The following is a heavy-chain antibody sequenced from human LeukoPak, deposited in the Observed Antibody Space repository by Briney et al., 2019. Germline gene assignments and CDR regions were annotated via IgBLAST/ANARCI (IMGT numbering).Heavy chain of an antibody. J-gene: IGHJ4*02. CDR3: AKSASVGATKFYFDY. CDR2: ISGSGGST. D-gene: IGHD1-26*01. CDR1: GFTVSSNY. V-gene: IGHV3-23*01. Sequence: PGGSLRLSCAASGFTVSSNYMSWVRQAPGKGLEWVSAISGSGGSTYYADSVKGRFTISRDNSKNTLYLQMNSLRAEDTAVYYCAKSASVGATKFYFDYWGQGTLVTVSS.